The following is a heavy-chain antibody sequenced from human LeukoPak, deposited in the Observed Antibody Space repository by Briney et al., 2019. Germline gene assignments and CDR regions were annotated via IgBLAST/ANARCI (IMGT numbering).Heavy chain of an antibody. CDR3: ARDPTLGYCSGGSCYGGNDY. CDR1: GFTFSDYY. D-gene: IGHD2-15*01. Sequence: GGSLRLSCAASGFTFSDYYMSWIRQAPGKGLEWVSYISSSGSTIYYADSVKGRFTISRDNAKNSLYLQMNSLRAEDTAVYYCARDPTLGYCSGGSCYGGNDYWGQGTLVTVSS. CDR2: ISSSGSTI. J-gene: IGHJ4*02. V-gene: IGHV3-11*04.